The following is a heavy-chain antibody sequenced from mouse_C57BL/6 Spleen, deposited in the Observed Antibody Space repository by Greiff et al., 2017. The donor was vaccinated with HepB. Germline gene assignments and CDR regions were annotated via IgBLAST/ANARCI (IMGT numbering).Heavy chain of an antibody. Sequence: VQLQQPGAELVKPGASVKMSCKASGYTFTSYWITWVKQRPGQGLEWIGDIYPGSGSTNYNEKFKSKATLTVDTSSSTAYMQLSSLTSEDSAVYYCAKEDYGSSHWYFDVWGTGTTVTVSS. J-gene: IGHJ1*03. CDR2: IYPGSGST. V-gene: IGHV1-55*01. CDR3: AKEDYGSSHWYFDV. D-gene: IGHD1-1*01. CDR1: GYTFTSYW.